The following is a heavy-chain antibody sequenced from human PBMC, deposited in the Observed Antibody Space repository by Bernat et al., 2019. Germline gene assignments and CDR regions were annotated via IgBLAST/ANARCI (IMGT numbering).Heavy chain of an antibody. CDR1: GFTFSSYC. Sequence: EVQLVESGGGLVQPGGSLRLSCAASGFTFSSYCMTWVRQAPGKGLEWVANIKKDGSEKYYVGSVKGRFTISRDNAKNSLYLQMNSLRAEDTAVYYCARSRFWTTGAYWYFDLWGRGTLVTVSS. D-gene: IGHD3/OR15-3a*01. CDR3: ARSRFWTTGAYWYFDL. J-gene: IGHJ2*01. V-gene: IGHV3-7*03. CDR2: IKKDGSEK.